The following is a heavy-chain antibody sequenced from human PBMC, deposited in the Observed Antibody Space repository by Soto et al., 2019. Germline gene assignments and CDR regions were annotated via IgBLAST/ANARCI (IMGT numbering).Heavy chain of an antibody. CDR2: ISYDGSNK. V-gene: IGHV3-30*03. Sequence: QVQLVESGGGVVQPGRSLRLSCAASGFTFSSYGMHWVRQAPGKGLEWVAVISYDGSNKYYADSVKGRFTISRDNSKNTLYMQMNGLRAEDTAVYYCAILIGQGYFDYWGQGTLVTVSS. J-gene: IGHJ4*02. D-gene: IGHD2-8*01. CDR3: AILIGQGYFDY. CDR1: GFTFSSYG.